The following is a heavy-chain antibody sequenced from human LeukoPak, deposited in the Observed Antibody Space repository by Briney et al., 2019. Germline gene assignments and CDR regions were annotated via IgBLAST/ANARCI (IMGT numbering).Heavy chain of an antibody. CDR3: ARHKGDGYNSWPYDY. Sequence: SETLSLTCTVSGGSISSSSYSWGWIRQPPGKGLEWIGSIYYSGSTYYNPSLKSRVTISVDTSKNQFSLKLSSVTAADTAVYYCARHKGDGYNSWPYDYWGQGTLVTVSS. CDR2: IYYSGST. V-gene: IGHV4-39*01. D-gene: IGHD5-24*01. CDR1: GGSISSSSYS. J-gene: IGHJ4*02.